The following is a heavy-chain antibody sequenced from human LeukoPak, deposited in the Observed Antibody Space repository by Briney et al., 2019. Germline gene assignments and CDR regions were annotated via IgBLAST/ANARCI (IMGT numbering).Heavy chain of an antibody. CDR2: ISSTSNMI. Sequence: GGSLRLSCAASGFTFRSYTMNWVRQTPGRGLEWVSYISSTSNMIYYADSVKGRFTISRDNVKNSLYLQMNSLRAEDTAVYYCARDLDLVGTRNWFDPWGQGTLVTVSS. CDR1: GFTFRSYT. J-gene: IGHJ5*02. D-gene: IGHD1-26*01. CDR3: ARDLDLVGTRNWFDP. V-gene: IGHV3-48*04.